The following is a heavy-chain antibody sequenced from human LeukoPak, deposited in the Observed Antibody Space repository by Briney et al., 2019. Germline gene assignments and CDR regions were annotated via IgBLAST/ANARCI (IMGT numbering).Heavy chain of an antibody. Sequence: SETLSLTCAVYGGSFSGYYWSWIRQPPGKGLEWIGEINHSGSTNYNPSLKSRVTISVDTSKNQFSLKLSSVTAADTAVYYCARSYDYGYHFDHWGQGTLVTVSS. J-gene: IGHJ4*02. CDR3: ARSYDYGYHFDH. CDR1: GGSFSGYY. D-gene: IGHD4-17*01. CDR2: INHSGST. V-gene: IGHV4-34*01.